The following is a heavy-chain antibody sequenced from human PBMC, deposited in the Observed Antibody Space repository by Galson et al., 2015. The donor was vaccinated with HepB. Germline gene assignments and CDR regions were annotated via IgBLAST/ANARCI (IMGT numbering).Heavy chain of an antibody. V-gene: IGHV1-3*01. CDR1: GYTFTSYA. J-gene: IGHJ4*02. Sequence: SVKVSCKASGYTFTSYAMHWVRQAPGQRLEWMGWINAGNGNTKYSQKFQGRVTITRDTSASTAYMELSSLRSEDTAVYYCAVPLSGGYYFDYWGQGTLVTVSS. CDR3: AVPLSGGYYFDY. D-gene: IGHD4-23*01. CDR2: INAGNGNT.